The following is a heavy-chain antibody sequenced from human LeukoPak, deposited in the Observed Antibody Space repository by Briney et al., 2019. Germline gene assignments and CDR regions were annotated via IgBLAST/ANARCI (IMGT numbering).Heavy chain of an antibody. CDR2: IYYSGST. Sequence: SETLSLTCTVSGGSISSYYWSWIRQPPGKGLEWIGYIYYSGSTNYNPSLKSRVTISVDTPKNQFSLKLSTVTAADTAVYYCARGGDLDYFDYWGQGTLVTVSS. D-gene: IGHD3-10*01. J-gene: IGHJ4*02. CDR1: GGSISSYY. CDR3: ARGGDLDYFDY. V-gene: IGHV4-59*01.